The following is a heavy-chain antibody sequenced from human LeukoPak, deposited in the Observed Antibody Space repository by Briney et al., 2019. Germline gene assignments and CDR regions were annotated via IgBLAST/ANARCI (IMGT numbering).Heavy chain of an antibody. CDR1: GGSFSGYY. CDR3: ARGGGYCSGGSCYDDY. J-gene: IGHJ4*02. V-gene: IGHV4-34*01. Sequence: SETLSLTCAVYGGSFSGYYWSWIRQPPGKGLEWIGEVNHSGSTNYNPSLKSRVTISVDTPKNQFSLKLSSVTATDTAVYYCARGGGYCSGGSCYDDYWGQGTLVTVSS. D-gene: IGHD2-15*01. CDR2: VNHSGST.